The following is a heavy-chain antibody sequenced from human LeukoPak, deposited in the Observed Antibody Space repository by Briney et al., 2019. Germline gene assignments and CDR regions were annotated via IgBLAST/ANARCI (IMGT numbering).Heavy chain of an antibody. D-gene: IGHD3-3*01. V-gene: IGHV1-2*02. CDR1: GYTFTSYD. J-gene: IGHJ4*02. CDR2: INPNSGGT. CDR3: ARDLSPSWIGSHGY. Sequence: ASVKVSCKASGYTFTSYDINWVRQATGQGLEWMGWINPNSGGTNYAQKFQGRVTMTRDTSISTAYMELSRLRSDDTAVYYCARDLSPSWIGSHGYWGQGTLVTVSS.